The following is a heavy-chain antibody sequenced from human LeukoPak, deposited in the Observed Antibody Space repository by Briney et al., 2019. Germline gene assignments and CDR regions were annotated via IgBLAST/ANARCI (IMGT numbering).Heavy chain of an antibody. J-gene: IGHJ4*02. D-gene: IGHD6-6*01. CDR1: GGSISSGGYY. CDR3: ARVGPLYSSSSTRRNYFDY. Sequence: SETLSLTCTVSGGSISSGGYYWSWIRQHPGKGLEWIGYIYYSGSTYYNPSLKSRVTISVDTSKNQFSLKLSSVTAADTAVYYCARVGPLYSSSSTRRNYFDYWGQGTLVTVSS. CDR2: IYYSGST. V-gene: IGHV4-31*03.